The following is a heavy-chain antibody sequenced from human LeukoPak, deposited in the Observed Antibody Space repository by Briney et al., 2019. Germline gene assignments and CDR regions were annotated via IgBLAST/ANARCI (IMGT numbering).Heavy chain of an antibody. V-gene: IGHV4-4*07. D-gene: IGHD1-26*01. CDR3: ARENSGSYRQFDY. CDR1: GGSISDYY. CDR2: IYTTGST. J-gene: IGHJ4*02. Sequence: SETLSLTCNASGGSISDYYWSWIRQPAGRGLEWVGRIYTTGSTNYNPSLKSRVTMSVDTSKNQFSLKLNSVTAADTAAYYCARENSGSYRQFDYWGQGTLVTVSS.